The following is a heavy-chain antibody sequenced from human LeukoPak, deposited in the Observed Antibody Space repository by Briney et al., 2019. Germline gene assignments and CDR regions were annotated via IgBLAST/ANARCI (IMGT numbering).Heavy chain of an antibody. D-gene: IGHD1-26*01. CDR1: GYSFSNYW. CDR3: ARHRIQGATNSHFDY. V-gene: IGHV5-51*01. J-gene: IGHJ4*02. CDR2: IYPGDSDT. Sequence: GESLKISCKGSGYSFSNYWIVWVRQMPGKGLERMGIIYPGDSDTRYSPSFQGQVTISADKSINTAYLQWSGLKASDTAMYYCARHRIQGATNSHFDYWGQGTLATVSS.